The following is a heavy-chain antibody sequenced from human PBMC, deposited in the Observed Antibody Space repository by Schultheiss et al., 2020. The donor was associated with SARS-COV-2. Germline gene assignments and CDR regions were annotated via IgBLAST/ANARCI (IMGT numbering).Heavy chain of an antibody. J-gene: IGHJ4*02. Sequence: SGPTLVKPTQTLTLTCTFSGFSLSTSGVGVGWIRQPPGKALEWLAHIFSNDEKSYSTSLKSRLTISKDTSKNQVVLTMTNMDPVDTATYYCAHSLMEHPKYWGQGTLVTVSS. CDR3: AHSLMEHPKY. CDR2: IFSNDEK. CDR1: GFSLSTSGVG. D-gene: IGHD1/OR15-1a*01. V-gene: IGHV2-5*01.